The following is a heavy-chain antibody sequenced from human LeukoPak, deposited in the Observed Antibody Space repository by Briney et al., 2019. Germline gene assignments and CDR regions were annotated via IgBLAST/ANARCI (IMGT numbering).Heavy chain of an antibody. CDR3: AARTMIVVVPTRNWYFDL. Sequence: ASVKVSCKASGFTFSSSAVQWVRQARGRRLEWIGWIVVDSGNTNYAQKFQERVTITRDMSTSTAYMELSSLRSEDTAVYYCAARTMIVVVPTRNWYFDLWAVAPWSLSPQ. CDR1: GFTFSSSA. D-gene: IGHD3-22*01. V-gene: IGHV1-58*01. J-gene: IGHJ2*01. CDR2: IVVDSGNT.